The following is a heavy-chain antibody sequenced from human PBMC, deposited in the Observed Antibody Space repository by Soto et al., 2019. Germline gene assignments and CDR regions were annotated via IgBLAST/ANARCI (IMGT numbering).Heavy chain of an antibody. D-gene: IGHD3-3*01. CDR2: IIPIFGTA. J-gene: IGHJ6*04. Sequence: QVQLVQSGAEVNKPGSSVKVSCKASGGTFSSYAISWVRQAPGQGLECVGGIIPIFGTANYAQKFQGRVTITADESTSPAYMELISLRSEDRAVYYCARTILVTMFGVFTFDGIDGWGKGTTVTVSS. V-gene: IGHV1-69*01. CDR3: ARTILVTMFGVFTFDGIDG. CDR1: GGTFSSYA.